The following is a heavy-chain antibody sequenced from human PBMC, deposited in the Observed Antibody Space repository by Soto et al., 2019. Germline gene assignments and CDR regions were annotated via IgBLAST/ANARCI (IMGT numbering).Heavy chain of an antibody. D-gene: IGHD1-26*01. V-gene: IGHV3-23*01. J-gene: IGHJ4*02. CDR2: IGASDGSR. Sequence: GSLRLCCSASGSASSNYAMSWVRQAPGKGLEWVSGIGASDGSRYYAESVKGRFTISRDNYKNMMHLQMNSLRAEDTAIYYRAKGVSWDLFEYWGQGTVVTVYS. CDR3: AKGVSWDLFEY. CDR1: GSASSNYA.